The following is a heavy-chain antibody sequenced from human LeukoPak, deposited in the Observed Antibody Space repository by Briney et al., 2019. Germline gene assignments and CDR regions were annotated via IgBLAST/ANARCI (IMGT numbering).Heavy chain of an antibody. CDR3: AKDPNGDYIGAFDF. CDR2: ITGSGGGT. D-gene: IGHD4-17*01. V-gene: IGHV3-23*01. Sequence: GGSLRLSCAASGITFSSYAMIWVRQAPDKGLEWVAAITGSGGGTYYGDSAKGWFTISRDNSKNTLYLQMNSLRAEDTAVYYCAKDPNGDYIGAFDFWGQGTMVTVSS. J-gene: IGHJ3*01. CDR1: GITFSSYA.